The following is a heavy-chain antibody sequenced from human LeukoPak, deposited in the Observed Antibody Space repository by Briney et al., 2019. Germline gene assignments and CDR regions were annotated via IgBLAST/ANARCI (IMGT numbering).Heavy chain of an antibody. Sequence: PSETLSLTCAVYGGSFSGYYWSWIRQPPGKGLEWIGEINHSGSTNYNPSLKSRVTISVDTSKNQFSLKLSSVTAADTAVYYCARAGYCSGGSCYSPPQFDYWGQGTLVTVSS. CDR2: INHSGST. D-gene: IGHD2-15*01. CDR1: GGSFSGYY. V-gene: IGHV4-34*01. CDR3: ARAGYCSGGSCYSPPQFDY. J-gene: IGHJ4*02.